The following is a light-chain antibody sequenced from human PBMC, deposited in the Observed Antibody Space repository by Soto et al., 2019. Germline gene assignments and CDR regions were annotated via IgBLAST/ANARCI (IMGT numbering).Light chain of an antibody. Sequence: DIQMTQSPSSLSASVGDRVTITCRASQSISTYLNWYQQKPGKAPKLLIYGASSLQSGVPSRFSGSGSGTDFTLTISSLQPEDFATYYCQHFRSFPITFGQGTKVDIK. J-gene: IGKJ1*01. CDR2: GAS. CDR3: QHFRSFPIT. CDR1: QSISTY. V-gene: IGKV1-39*01.